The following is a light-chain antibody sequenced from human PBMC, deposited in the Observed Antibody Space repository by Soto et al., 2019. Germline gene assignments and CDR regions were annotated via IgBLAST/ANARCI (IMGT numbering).Light chain of an antibody. CDR1: QSVSSSY. CDR2: GAS. CDR3: QQYGSWT. Sequence: EIVLTQSPGTLSLSPGERATLSFRASQSVSSSYLAWYQQKPGQAPRLLIYGASSRATGIPDRFSGSGSGTDFTLTISRLEPEDFAVYSCQQYGSWTFGQGTKVDIK. V-gene: IGKV3-20*01. J-gene: IGKJ1*01.